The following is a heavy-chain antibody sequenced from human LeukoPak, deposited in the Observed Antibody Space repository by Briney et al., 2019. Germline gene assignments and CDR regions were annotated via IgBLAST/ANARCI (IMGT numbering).Heavy chain of an antibody. Sequence: SETLSLTCAVYGGSFSGYYWGWIRQPPGKGLEWIGEINHSGSTNYNPSLKSRVTISVDTSKNQFSLKLSSVTAADTAVYHCARGPPYIVVVTGIGFFDSWGQGTLVTVSS. J-gene: IGHJ4*02. V-gene: IGHV4-34*01. CDR1: GGSFSGYY. D-gene: IGHD2-21*02. CDR2: INHSGST. CDR3: ARGPPYIVVVTGIGFFDS.